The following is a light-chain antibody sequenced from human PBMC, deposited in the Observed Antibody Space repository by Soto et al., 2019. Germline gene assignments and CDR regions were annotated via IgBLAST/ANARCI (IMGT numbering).Light chain of an antibody. CDR3: QQSYPRLT. CDR1: QSISNY. CDR2: AAF. J-gene: IGKJ4*01. Sequence: DIQMTQAPSSLSASVGDRVTITCRASQSISNYLNWYRQKPGKAPELLIYAAFYLQSGVPSRFSGSGSWTYFTLTITSLQPEDFATYYCQQSYPRLTFGGGAKVE. V-gene: IGKV1-39*01.